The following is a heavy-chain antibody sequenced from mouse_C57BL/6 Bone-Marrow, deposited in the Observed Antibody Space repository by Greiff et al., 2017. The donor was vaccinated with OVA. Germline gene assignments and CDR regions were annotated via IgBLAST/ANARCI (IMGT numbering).Heavy chain of an antibody. J-gene: IGHJ1*03. CDR3: ASHYYGSSPRYFDV. D-gene: IGHD1-1*01. CDR1: GFTFSSYA. V-gene: IGHV5-4*01. CDR2: ISDGGSYT. Sequence: EVQLVESGGGLVKPGGSLKLSCAASGFTFSSYAMSWVRQTPEQRLEWVATISDGGSYTYYPDNVKGRFTISRDNAKNNLYLQMSHLKSEDTAMYYCASHYYGSSPRYFDVWGTGTTVTVSS.